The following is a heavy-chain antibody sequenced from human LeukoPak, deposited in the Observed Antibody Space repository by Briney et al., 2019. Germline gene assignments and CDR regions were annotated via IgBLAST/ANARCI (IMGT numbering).Heavy chain of an antibody. CDR1: GGSSSSSRYY. Sequence: SETLSLTCTASGGSSSSSRYYWGWIRQPPGKGLEWIGSIYYSGSTYYNPSLKSRVTISVDTSKNQFSLKLSSVTATDTAVYYCARHPYQLLWLSWFDPWGQGTLVTVSS. J-gene: IGHJ5*02. D-gene: IGHD2-2*01. CDR3: ARHPYQLLWLSWFDP. V-gene: IGHV4-39*01. CDR2: IYYSGST.